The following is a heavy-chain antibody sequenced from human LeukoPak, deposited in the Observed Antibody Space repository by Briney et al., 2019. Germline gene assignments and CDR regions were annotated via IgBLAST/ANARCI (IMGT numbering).Heavy chain of an antibody. CDR2: IYHSGST. J-gene: IGHJ4*02. D-gene: IGHD3-9*01. CDR3: ARERGPPYDILTK. CDR1: GGSISSGGYY. V-gene: IGHV4-30-2*01. Sequence: SETLSLTCTVSGGSISSGGYYWSWIRQPPGKGLEWIGYIYHSGSTYYNPSLKSRVTISVDRSKNQFSLKLSSVTAADTAVYYCARERGPPYDILTKWGQGTLVTVSS.